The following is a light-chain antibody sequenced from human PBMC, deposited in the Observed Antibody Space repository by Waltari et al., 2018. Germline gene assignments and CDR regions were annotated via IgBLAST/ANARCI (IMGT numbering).Light chain of an antibody. CDR1: SSDVGGYNY. J-gene: IGLJ2*01. V-gene: IGLV2-8*01. CDR2: EVS. CDR3: SSYAGSNNLV. Sequence: QSALTQPPSASGSPGQSVTIPCTGTSSDVGGYNYVSWYQEHPGKAPKLMIYEVSKRPSGVSDRFSGSKSGNMASLTVSGLQAEDEADYYCSSYAGSNNLVFGGGTKLTVL.